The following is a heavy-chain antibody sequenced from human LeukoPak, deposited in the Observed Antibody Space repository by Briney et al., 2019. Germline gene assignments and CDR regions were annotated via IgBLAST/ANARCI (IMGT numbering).Heavy chain of an antibody. CDR3: ARGIAVAGIVDY. J-gene: IGHJ4*02. V-gene: IGHV1-8*01. CDR1: GYTFTSYD. D-gene: IGHD6-19*01. CDR2: MNPNSGNT. Sequence: ASVKVSCKASGYTFTSYDINWVRQATGQGLEWMGWMNPNSGNTGYAQKFQGRVTMTRNTSISTAYMELSSLGSEDTAVYYCARGIAVAGIVDYWGQGTLVTVSS.